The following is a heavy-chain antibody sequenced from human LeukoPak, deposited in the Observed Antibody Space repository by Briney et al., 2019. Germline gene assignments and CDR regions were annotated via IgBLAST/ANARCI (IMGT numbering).Heavy chain of an antibody. Sequence: ASVKVSCKVSGYTLTELSMHWVRQAPGKGLEWMGGFDPEDGETIYAQKFQGRVTMTKDTSTDTAYMELSSLRSEDTAVYYCATVPGSSSIWGQGTLVTVSS. V-gene: IGHV1-24*01. CDR2: FDPEDGET. CDR1: GYTLTELS. J-gene: IGHJ4*02. D-gene: IGHD6-6*01. CDR3: ATVPGSSSI.